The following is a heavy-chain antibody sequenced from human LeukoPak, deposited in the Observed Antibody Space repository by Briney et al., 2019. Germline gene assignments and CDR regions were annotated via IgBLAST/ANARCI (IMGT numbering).Heavy chain of an antibody. Sequence: GGSLRLSCAASGFTFSSYAMHWVRQAPGKGLEWVAVISYDGSNKYYADSVKGRFTISRDNSKNTLYLQMNSLRAEDTAVYYCARAQVGATSGLNNYYYYYMDVWGKGTTVTVSS. CDR1: GFTFSSYA. CDR2: ISYDGSNK. V-gene: IGHV3-30*01. J-gene: IGHJ6*03. D-gene: IGHD1-26*01. CDR3: ARAQVGATSGLNNYYYYYMDV.